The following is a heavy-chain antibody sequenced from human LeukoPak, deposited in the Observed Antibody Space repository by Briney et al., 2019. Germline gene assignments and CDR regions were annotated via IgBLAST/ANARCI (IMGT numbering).Heavy chain of an antibody. CDR2: ISSSGTYI. CDR3: ANDYRSGSFHDF. D-gene: IGHD3-10*01. CDR1: GFTFSDYY. V-gene: IGHV3-11*03. J-gene: IGHJ4*02. Sequence: GGSLRLSCATSGFTFSDYYMSWIRQAPGKGLEWVSYISSSGTYINSADSVKGRFTISRDYPKNSLYLQMSSLRAEDTAVYYCANDYRSGSFHDFWGQGTLVTVSS.